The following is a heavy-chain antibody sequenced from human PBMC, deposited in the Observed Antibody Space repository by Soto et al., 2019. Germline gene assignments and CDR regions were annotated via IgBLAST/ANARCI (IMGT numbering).Heavy chain of an antibody. D-gene: IGHD6-13*01. V-gene: IGHV4-34*01. CDR1: GESFSGYY. CDR2: IHDSGST. CDR3: ARGVRRPSSCYSDY. J-gene: IGHJ4*02. Sequence: SETLSLTCAVYGESFSGYYWRWIRQPPGKGLEWIGEIHDSGSTNYNPSLKSRLIISVDTSRNQFSLKLSSVTAADTAVYYCARGVRRPSSCYSDYCGQGTLVTVSS.